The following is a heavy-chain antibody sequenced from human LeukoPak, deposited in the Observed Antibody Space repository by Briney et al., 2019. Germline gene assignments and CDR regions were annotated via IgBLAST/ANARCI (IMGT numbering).Heavy chain of an antibody. CDR3: ALLEDIVVVPAHSISDY. J-gene: IGHJ4*02. D-gene: IGHD2-2*01. Sequence: GGSLRLSCAASGFTFGSYGMHWVRQAPGKGLEWVAVISYDGSNKYYADSVKGRFTISRDNSKNTLYLQMNSLRAEDTAVYYCALLEDIVVVPAHSISDYWGQGTLVTVSS. V-gene: IGHV3-30*03. CDR2: ISYDGSNK. CDR1: GFTFGSYG.